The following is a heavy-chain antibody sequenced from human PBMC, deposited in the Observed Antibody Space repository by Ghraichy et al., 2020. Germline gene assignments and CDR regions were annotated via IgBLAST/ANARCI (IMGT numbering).Heavy chain of an antibody. CDR2: IYTAGDT. Sequence: GESLNISCAASGFTFKSYSMYWVRQAPGEGLEWVSLIYTAGDTTHADSVKGRFTISRDNSKNTLHLQMNSLRAEDTAVYYCARGVVAGTWTFDIWGQGTMVTVSS. J-gene: IGHJ3*02. CDR3: ARGVVAGTWTFDI. V-gene: IGHV3-66*01. D-gene: IGHD6-19*01. CDR1: GFTFKSYS.